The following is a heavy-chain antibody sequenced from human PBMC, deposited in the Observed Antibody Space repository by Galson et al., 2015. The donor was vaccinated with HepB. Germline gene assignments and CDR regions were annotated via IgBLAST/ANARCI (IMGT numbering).Heavy chain of an antibody. J-gene: IGHJ6*02. CDR3: ARHGYYDSRDYLDFYYVMDV. D-gene: IGHD3-22*01. Sequence: SCKASGYTFTRYGINWVRQAPGQGPEWMGWISAYNGDTKYAQKFQGRVTLTTDTSTDTAYMELRSLRSDDTAVYSCARHGYYDSRDYLDFYYVMDVWGQGTTITVSS. CDR1: GYTFTRYG. CDR2: ISAYNGDT. V-gene: IGHV1-18*01.